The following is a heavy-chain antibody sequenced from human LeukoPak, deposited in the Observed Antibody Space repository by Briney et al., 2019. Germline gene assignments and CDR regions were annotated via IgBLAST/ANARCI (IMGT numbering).Heavy chain of an antibody. CDR3: ARDRSSSWRYYYGMDV. J-gene: IGHJ6*02. CDR1: GGSISSGGYY. D-gene: IGHD2-2*01. Sequence: PSETLSLTCTVSGGSISSGGYYWSWIRQPPGKGLEWIGYIYHSGSTYYNPSLKSRVTISVDRSKNQFSLKLSSVTAADTAVYYCARDRSSSWRYYYGMDVWGQGTTVTVSS. V-gene: IGHV4-30-2*01. CDR2: IYHSGST.